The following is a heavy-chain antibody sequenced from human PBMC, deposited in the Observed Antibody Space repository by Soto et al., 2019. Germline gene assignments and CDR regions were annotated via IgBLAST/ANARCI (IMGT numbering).Heavy chain of an antibody. Sequence: EVQLVESGGGLVQPGGSLRLSCAASGFTFSSYWMSWVRQAPGKGLEWVANIKQDGSEKYYVDSVKGRFTISRDNAKNSLYLQMNSLRAEDTAVYYCARESGCSGGSCYRKLCVGYWGQGTLVTVSS. CDR2: IKQDGSEK. CDR1: GFTFSSYW. D-gene: IGHD2-15*01. V-gene: IGHV3-7*01. CDR3: ARESGCSGGSCYRKLCVGY. J-gene: IGHJ4*02.